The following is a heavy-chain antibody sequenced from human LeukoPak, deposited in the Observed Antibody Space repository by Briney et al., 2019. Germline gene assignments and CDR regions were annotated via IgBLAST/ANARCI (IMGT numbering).Heavy chain of an antibody. V-gene: IGHV1-2*02. CDR1: GHTFTGYY. CDR3: ARDSLSSSWYRNWFDP. Sequence: GASVKVSCKASGHTFTGYYMHWVRQAPGQGLEWMGWINPNSGGTNYAQKFQGRVTMTRDTSISTAYMELSRLRSDDTAVYYCARDSLSSSWYRNWFDPWGQGTLVTVSS. D-gene: IGHD6-13*01. CDR2: INPNSGGT. J-gene: IGHJ5*02.